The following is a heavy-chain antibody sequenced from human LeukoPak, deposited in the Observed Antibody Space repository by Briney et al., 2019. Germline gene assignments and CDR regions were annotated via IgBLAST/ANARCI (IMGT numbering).Heavy chain of an antibody. J-gene: IGHJ6*02. CDR3: ARDEHDSSGYYYPIYYYYYGMDV. D-gene: IGHD3-22*01. V-gene: IGHV3-74*01. CDR2: INSDGSST. Sequence: PGGSLRLSCAASGFTFSSYWMHWVRQAPGKGLVWVSRINSDGSSTRYADSVKGRFTISRDDAKNSLYLQMNSLRAEDTAVYYCARDEHDSSGYYYPIYYYYYGMDVWGQGTTVTVSS. CDR1: GFTFSSYW.